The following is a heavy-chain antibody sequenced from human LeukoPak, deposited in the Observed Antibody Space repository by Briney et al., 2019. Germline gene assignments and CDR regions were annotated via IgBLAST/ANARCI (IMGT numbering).Heavy chain of an antibody. D-gene: IGHD2-15*01. CDR1: GFTFSSYG. Sequence: QSGGSLRLSCAASGFTFSSYGMHWVRQAPGKGLEWVAVIWYDGSNKYYADSVKGRFTISRDNSKNTLYLQMNSLRAEDTAVYYCAGDRVVAAMWYYYGMDVWGQGTTVTVSS. V-gene: IGHV3-33*01. J-gene: IGHJ6*02. CDR2: IWYDGSNK. CDR3: AGDRVVAAMWYYYGMDV.